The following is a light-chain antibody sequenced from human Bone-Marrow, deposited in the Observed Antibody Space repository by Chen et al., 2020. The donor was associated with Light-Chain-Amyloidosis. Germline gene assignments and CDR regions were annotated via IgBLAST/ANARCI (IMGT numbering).Light chain of an antibody. CDR2: WAS. V-gene: IGKV4-1*01. CDR1: QSVLSTSNNKNY. J-gene: IGKJ4*01. CDR3: QQYLSAPLT. Sequence: DIVMTQPPDSLAVSLGERATINCKSTQSVLSTSNNKNYIAWYQQKPGQPPKLLVSWASMRESGVPDRLSGSGSGTDFTLTISSLQAEDVAVYYCQQYLSAPLTFGGGTKVEIK.